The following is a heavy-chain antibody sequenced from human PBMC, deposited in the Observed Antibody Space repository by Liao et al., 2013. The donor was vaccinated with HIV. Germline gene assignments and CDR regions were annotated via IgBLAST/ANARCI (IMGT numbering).Heavy chain of an antibody. CDR1: GGSFSGYY. J-gene: IGHJ3*02. Sequence: QVQLQQWGAGLLKPSETLSLTCAVYGGSFSGYYWSWIRQPPREGGWSGLGKSIIVEAPTTTPSLKSRVTISVDTSKNQFSLKLSSVTAADTAVYYCSTNDAFDIWGQGTMVTVSS. CDR3: STNDAFDI. CDR2: SIIVEAP. V-gene: IGHV4-34*01.